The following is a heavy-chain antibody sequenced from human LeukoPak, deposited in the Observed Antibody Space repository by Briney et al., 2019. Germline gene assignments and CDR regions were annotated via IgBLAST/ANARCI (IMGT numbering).Heavy chain of an antibody. Sequence: PSETLSLTCTVSGGSISSYYWSWIRQPPGKGLEWIGYIYYSGSTNYNPSLKSRVTISVDTSKNQFSLKLSSVTAADTAVYYCARHQYSSSKNWFGPWGQGTLVTVSS. CDR2: IYYSGST. J-gene: IGHJ5*02. V-gene: IGHV4-59*08. CDR1: GGSISSYY. CDR3: ARHQYSSSKNWFGP. D-gene: IGHD6-13*01.